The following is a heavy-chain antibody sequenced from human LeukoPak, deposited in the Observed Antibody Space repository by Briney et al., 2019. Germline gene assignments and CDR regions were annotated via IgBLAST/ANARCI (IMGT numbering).Heavy chain of an antibody. Sequence: GGSLRLSCAASGVTFSSYAMSWVRQAPGKGLEWVSAISGSGGSTYYADSVKGRFTISRDNSKNTLYLQMNSLRAEDTAVYYCAKDQVGCSSTSCYEVDYWGQGTLVTVSS. CDR2: ISGSGGST. CDR1: GVTFSSYA. CDR3: AKDQVGCSSTSCYEVDY. V-gene: IGHV3-23*01. D-gene: IGHD2-2*01. J-gene: IGHJ4*02.